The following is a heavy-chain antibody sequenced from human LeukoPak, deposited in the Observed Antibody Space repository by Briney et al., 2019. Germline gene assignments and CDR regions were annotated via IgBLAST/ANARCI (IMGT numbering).Heavy chain of an antibody. CDR1: GFTFSSYA. J-gene: IGHJ4*02. CDR3: AKARIVVPAANDY. V-gene: IGHV3-23*01. D-gene: IGHD2-2*01. Sequence: GGSLRLSCAASGFTFSSYAMSWVRRAPGKGLEWVSAISGSGGSTYYADSVKGRFTISRDNSKNTLYLQMNSLRAEDTAVYYCAKARIVVPAANDYWGQGTLVTVSS. CDR2: ISGSGGST.